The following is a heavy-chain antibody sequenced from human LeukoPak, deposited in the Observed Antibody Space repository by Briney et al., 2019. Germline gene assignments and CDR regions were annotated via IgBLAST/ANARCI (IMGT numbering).Heavy chain of an antibody. J-gene: IGHJ2*01. V-gene: IGHV4-61*02. Sequence: SQTLSLTCTVSGGSISSGSYYWSWIRQPAGKGLEWIGRIYTSGSTNYNLSLKSRVTISVDTSKNQCSLKLSSVTAADPAVYYCARDRVGYWYFDLWGRGTLVTVSS. CDR3: ARDRVGYWYFDL. D-gene: IGHD1-26*01. CDR1: GGSISSGSYY. CDR2: IYTSGST.